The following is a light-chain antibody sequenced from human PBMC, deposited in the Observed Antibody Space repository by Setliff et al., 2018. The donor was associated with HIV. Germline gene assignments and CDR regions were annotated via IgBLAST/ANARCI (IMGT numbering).Light chain of an antibody. CDR2: DVS. CDR3: SSYTSSSTYV. V-gene: IGLV2-14*01. J-gene: IGLJ1*01. Sequence: QSALTQPASVSGSPGQSITISCTGTSXXVGGYNYVSWYQQHPGKAPKLMISDVSKRPSGVSSRFSGSKSGNTASLPLSGLQTEDAADYYCSSYTSSSTYVFGTGTKVTVL. CDR1: SXXVGGYNY.